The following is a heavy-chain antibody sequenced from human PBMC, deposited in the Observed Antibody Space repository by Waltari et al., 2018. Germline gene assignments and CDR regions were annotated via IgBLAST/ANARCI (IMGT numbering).Heavy chain of an antibody. CDR1: GYSISSGYS. D-gene: IGHD6-19*01. CDR3: AREHSSGWYGGYYYYGMDV. CDR2: IYHSGST. Sequence: QVQLQESGPGLVKPSETLSLTCAVSGYSISSGYSWGWIRQPPRKGLEWIGSIYHSGSTYYNPSLKSRVTISVDTSKNQFSLKLSSVTAADTAVYYCAREHSSGWYGGYYYYGMDVWGQGTTVTVSS. V-gene: IGHV4-38-2*02. J-gene: IGHJ6*02.